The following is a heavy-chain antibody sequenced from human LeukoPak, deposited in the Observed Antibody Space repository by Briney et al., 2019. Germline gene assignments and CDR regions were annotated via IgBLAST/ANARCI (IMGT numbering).Heavy chain of an antibody. CDR3: ARLRHIVVVTAIGWFDP. V-gene: IGHV4-39*07. D-gene: IGHD2-21*02. Sequence: SETLSLTCTVSGGSISSSSYYWGWIRQPPGKGLEWIGSTYYSGSTYYNPSLKSRVTISVDTSKNQFSLKLSSVTAADTAVYYCARLRHIVVVTAIGWFDPWGQGTLVTVSS. CDR1: GGSISSSSYY. J-gene: IGHJ5*02. CDR2: TYYSGST.